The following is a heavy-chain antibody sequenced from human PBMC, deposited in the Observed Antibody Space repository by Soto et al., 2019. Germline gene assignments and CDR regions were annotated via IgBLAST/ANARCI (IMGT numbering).Heavy chain of an antibody. Sequence: SETLSLTCTVSGGSISSYYWSWIRQPPGKGLEWIGYIYYSESTNYNPSLKSRVTISVDTSKNQFSLKLTSVTTADTAVYYCARATRDRNWVEPWGRRGLVTVS. CDR2: IYYSEST. V-gene: IGHV4-59*01. CDR1: GGSISSYY. J-gene: IGHJ5*02. CDR3: ARATRDRNWVEP.